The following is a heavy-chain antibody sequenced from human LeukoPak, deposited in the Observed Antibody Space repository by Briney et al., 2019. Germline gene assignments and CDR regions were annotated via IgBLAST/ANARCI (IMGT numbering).Heavy chain of an antibody. V-gene: IGHV1-69*06. Sequence: SVTVSCKASGGTFSSYAISWVRQAPGQGLEWMGGIIPIFGTANYAQKFQGRVTITADKSTSTAYMELSSLRSEDTAVYYCARGHPKESAFDIWGQGTMVTVSS. CDR1: GGTFSSYA. D-gene: IGHD5-24*01. CDR3: ARGHPKESAFDI. J-gene: IGHJ3*02. CDR2: IIPIFGTA.